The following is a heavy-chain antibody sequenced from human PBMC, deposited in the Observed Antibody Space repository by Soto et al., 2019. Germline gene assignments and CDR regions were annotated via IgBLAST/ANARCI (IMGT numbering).Heavy chain of an antibody. CDR2: ISGSGGST. V-gene: IGHV3-23*01. CDR1: GFTFSSYA. D-gene: IGHD3-22*01. J-gene: IGHJ4*02. CDR3: AKEAYYYDSSGYYHRVEVDY. Sequence: EVQLLESGGGLVQPGGSLRLSCAASGFTFSSYAMSWVRQAPGKGLEWVSAISGSGGSTYYADSVKGRFTISRDNSKNTLYLQMNSLRAEDTAVYYCAKEAYYYDSSGYYHRVEVDYWGQGTLVTVSS.